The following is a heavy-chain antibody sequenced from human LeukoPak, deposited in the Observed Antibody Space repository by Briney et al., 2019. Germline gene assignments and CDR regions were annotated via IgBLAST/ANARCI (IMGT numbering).Heavy chain of an antibody. CDR3: ARAHAFGACYFDY. V-gene: IGHV4-34*01. J-gene: IGHJ4*02. Sequence: PSETLSLTCAAYGGSFSGYYWSWIRQPPGKGLEWIGEINHSGSTNYNPSLKSRVTISVDTSKNQFSLKLSSVTAADTAVYYCARAHAFGACYFDYWGQGTLVTVSS. CDR2: INHSGST. D-gene: IGHD4/OR15-4a*01. CDR1: GGSFSGYY.